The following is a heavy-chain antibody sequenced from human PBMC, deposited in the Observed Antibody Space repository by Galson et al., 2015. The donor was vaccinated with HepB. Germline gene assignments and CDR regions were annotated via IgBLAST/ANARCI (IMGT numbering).Heavy chain of an antibody. V-gene: IGHV4-31*03. D-gene: IGHD2-15*01. Sequence: LSLTCTVSGGSISSGGYYWSWIRQHPGKGLEWIGYIYYSGSTYYNPSLKSRVSILVDTSKNQFSLKLSSVTAADTAVYYCVRRGYCSGGGCYTANYYYGMDVWGQGTTVTVSS. J-gene: IGHJ6*02. CDR1: GGSISSGGYY. CDR3: VRRGYCSGGGCYTANYYYGMDV. CDR2: IYYSGST.